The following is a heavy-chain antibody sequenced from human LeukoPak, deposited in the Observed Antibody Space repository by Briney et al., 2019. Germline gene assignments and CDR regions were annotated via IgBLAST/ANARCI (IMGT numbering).Heavy chain of an antibody. CDR1: GYSFTSYW. Sequence: GESLKISCKGSGYSFTSYWIGWVRQMPGKGLEWMGIIYPGDSDTRYSPSFQGQVTISADKSINTAYLQWSSLKASDTAMYYCASNTHYYDSSGYYLNDAFDIWGQGTMVTVSS. CDR3: ASNTHYYDSSGYYLNDAFDI. J-gene: IGHJ3*02. V-gene: IGHV5-51*01. D-gene: IGHD3-22*01. CDR2: IYPGDSDT.